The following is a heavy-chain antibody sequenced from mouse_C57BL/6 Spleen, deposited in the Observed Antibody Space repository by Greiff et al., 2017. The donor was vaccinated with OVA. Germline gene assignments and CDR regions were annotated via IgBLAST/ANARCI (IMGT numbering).Heavy chain of an antibody. CDR1: GFSFTSYG. D-gene: IGHD1-1*01. CDR2: IWSGGST. J-gene: IGHJ4*01. V-gene: IGHV2-4*01. CDR3: AKRGSTTTSYAMDD. Sequence: VQLQQSGPGLVQPSQSLSITCTVSGFSFTSYGVHWVRQPPGKGLEWLGVIWSGGSTDYNAAFISSLGISKVNSKRQVIFKMNRLQADDTAKYYGAKRGSTTTSYAMDDWGKGTTVTVSS.